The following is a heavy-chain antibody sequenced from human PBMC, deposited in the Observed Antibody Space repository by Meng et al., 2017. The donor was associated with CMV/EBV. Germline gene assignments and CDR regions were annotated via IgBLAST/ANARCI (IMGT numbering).Heavy chain of an antibody. CDR2: IIPILDIA. J-gene: IGHJ6*02. Sequence: SVKVSCKASGGTFSSYAISWVRQAPGQGLEWMGGIIPILDIANYAQKFQGRVTITADKSTSTAYMDLGSLRSEDTALYYCARIPVNCTSTGCYEGYYYYYGAMDVWGQGTTVTVSS. CDR3: ARIPVNCTSTGCYEGYYYYYGAMDV. V-gene: IGHV1-69*10. D-gene: IGHD2-2*01. CDR1: GGTFSSYA.